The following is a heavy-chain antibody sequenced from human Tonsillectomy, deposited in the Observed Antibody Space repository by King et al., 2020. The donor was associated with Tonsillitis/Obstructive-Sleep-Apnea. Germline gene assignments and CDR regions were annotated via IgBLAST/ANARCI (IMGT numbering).Heavy chain of an antibody. CDR1: GFTFSSYA. V-gene: IGHV3-23*04. D-gene: IGHD6-13*01. Sequence: VQLVESGGGLVQPGGSLRLSCAASGFTFSSYAMSWVRQAPGKGLEWVSAISGSGGSTYYADSVKGRFTISRDNSKNTLYLQMNSLRAEDTAVYYCAKYGRYSSCWYVRYYYYYYMDVWGKGTTVTVSS. CDR2: ISGSGGST. CDR3: AKYGRYSSCWYVRYYYYYYMDV. J-gene: IGHJ6*03.